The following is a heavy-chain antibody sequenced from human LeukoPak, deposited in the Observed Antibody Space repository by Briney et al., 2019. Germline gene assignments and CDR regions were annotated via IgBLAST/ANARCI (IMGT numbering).Heavy chain of an antibody. D-gene: IGHD3-10*01. Sequence: PSETLSLTCTVSGGSISSYYWSWIRQPPGKGLEWIGYIYYSGSTNYNPSLKSRVTISVDTSKNQFSLKLSSVTAADTAVYYCAGLSYGSGYAFDIWGQGTMVTVSS. CDR2: IYYSGST. V-gene: IGHV4-59*08. CDR1: GGSISSYY. CDR3: AGLSYGSGYAFDI. J-gene: IGHJ3*02.